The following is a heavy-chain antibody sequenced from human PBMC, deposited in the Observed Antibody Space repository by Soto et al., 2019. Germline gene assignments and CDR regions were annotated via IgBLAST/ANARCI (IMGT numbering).Heavy chain of an antibody. V-gene: IGHV3-48*01. Sequence: EVQLVESGGGLVQPGGSLRLSCAASGFTFSSYSMNWVRQAPGKGLEWVSYISSSSSTIYYADSVKGRFTISRDNAKNSLYLQMNSLRAEATAVYYCARDYPPIDYWGQGTLVTVSS. CDR3: ARDYPPIDY. CDR2: ISSSSSTI. J-gene: IGHJ4*02. CDR1: GFTFSSYS.